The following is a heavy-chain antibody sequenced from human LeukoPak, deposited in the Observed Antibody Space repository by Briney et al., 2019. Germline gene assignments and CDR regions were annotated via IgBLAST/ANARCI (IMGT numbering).Heavy chain of an antibody. Sequence: GGSLRLSCAASGFTFSSYAMSWVRQAPGKGLEWVSAISGSGGSTYYADSVKGRFTISRDNSKNTLYLQMNSLRAEDTAVYYCAKDHGYNPGYFDYWGQETLVTVSS. V-gene: IGHV3-23*01. CDR1: GFTFSSYA. CDR3: AKDHGYNPGYFDY. CDR2: ISGSGGST. D-gene: IGHD5-24*01. J-gene: IGHJ4*02.